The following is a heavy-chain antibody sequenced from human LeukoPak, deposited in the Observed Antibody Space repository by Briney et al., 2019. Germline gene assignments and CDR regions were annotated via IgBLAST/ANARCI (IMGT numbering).Heavy chain of an antibody. Sequence: SGSVDYNPSLTSRVTISVDTSNNQFSLKLSSVTAADSALYYCAREYCSSTNCYFDYWGQGTLDTVSS. V-gene: IGHV4-59*01. CDR3: AREYCSSTNCYFDY. CDR2: SGSV. D-gene: IGHD2-2*01. J-gene: IGHJ4*02.